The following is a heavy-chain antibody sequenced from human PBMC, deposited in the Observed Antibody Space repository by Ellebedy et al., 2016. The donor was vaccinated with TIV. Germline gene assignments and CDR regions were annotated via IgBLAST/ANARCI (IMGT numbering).Heavy chain of an antibody. J-gene: IGHJ4*02. CDR1: GFASDNYW. CDR3: ARSSSVFYVYFDS. CDR2: TKQDGGEK. D-gene: IGHD3-22*01. V-gene: IGHV3-7*03. Sequence: GGSLRLSCAASGFASDNYWMSWVRQAPGKGLEWVASTKQDGGEKSYVDSVKGRFTISRDNARNSVSLQMNSLRAEDTAIYYCARSSSVFYVYFDSWGQGTLVTVSS.